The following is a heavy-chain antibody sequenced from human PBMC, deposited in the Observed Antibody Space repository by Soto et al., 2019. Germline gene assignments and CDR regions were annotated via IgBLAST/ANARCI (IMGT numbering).Heavy chain of an antibody. CDR2: INHSGST. D-gene: IGHD2-2*01. J-gene: IGHJ4*02. V-gene: IGHV4-34*01. CDR1: GGSFSGYY. CDR3: ARALSPDIVVVPAANQGGFDY. Sequence: SETLSPTCAVYGGSFSGYYWSWIRQPPGKGLEWIGEINHSGSTNYNPSLKSRVTISVDTSKNQFSLKLSSVTAADTAVYYCARALSPDIVVVPAANQGGFDYWGQGTLVTVSS.